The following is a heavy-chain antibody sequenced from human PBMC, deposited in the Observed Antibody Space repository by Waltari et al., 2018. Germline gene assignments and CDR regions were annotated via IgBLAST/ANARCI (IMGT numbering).Heavy chain of an antibody. Sequence: QPQLQESGPGLVKPSETLSLTRTVSGGSISDRSHYWGWIRQPAGKGLEWIGSIYYTGSTSYNPSLKSRVTISVDTSKNQFSLKLTSVTAADTAVYYCPRHGVIGTKIFDYWGQGTLVTVSS. CDR3: PRHGVIGTKIFDY. V-gene: IGHV4-39*01. CDR1: GGSISDRSHY. J-gene: IGHJ4*02. D-gene: IGHD2-21*01. CDR2: IYYTGST.